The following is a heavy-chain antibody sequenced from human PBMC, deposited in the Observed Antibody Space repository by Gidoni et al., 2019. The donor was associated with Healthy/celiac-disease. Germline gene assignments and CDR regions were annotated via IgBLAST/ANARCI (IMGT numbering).Heavy chain of an antibody. CDR2: IYYSGST. CDR1: GGSIRSSSYY. V-gene: IGHV4-39*01. J-gene: IGHJ6*03. D-gene: IGHD2-2*01. Sequence: QLQLQESGPGLVKPSETLSLTCTVSGGSIRSSSYYWGWVRQPPGKGLEWIGSIYYSGSTYYNPPLKSRVIISVDTSKNQFSLKLSSVTAADTAVYYCAREVPAAMGPDYYYYYMDVWGKGTTVTVSS. CDR3: AREVPAAMGPDYYYYYMDV.